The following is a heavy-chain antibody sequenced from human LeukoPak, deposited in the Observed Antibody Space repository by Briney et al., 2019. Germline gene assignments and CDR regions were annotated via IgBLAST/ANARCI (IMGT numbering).Heavy chain of an antibody. CDR2: INHSGIP. V-gene: IGHV4-34*01. Sequence: PSETLSLTCTVSGGSISSYYWSWIRQPPGKGLDWIGEINHSGIPKYNPSLKSRVTISLDTSKNQFSLKLSSVTAADTAVYYRARGTYYYDSSGYPLYYFDYWGQGTLVTVSS. J-gene: IGHJ4*02. D-gene: IGHD3-22*01. CDR3: ARGTYYYDSSGYPLYYFDY. CDR1: GGSISSYY.